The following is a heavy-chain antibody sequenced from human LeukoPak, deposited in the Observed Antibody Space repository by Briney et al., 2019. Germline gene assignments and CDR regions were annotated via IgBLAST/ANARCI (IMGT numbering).Heavy chain of an antibody. CDR2: IYYSGST. CDR3: ARGLPYFSSWYFWFDP. CDR1: GGSIGSFY. J-gene: IGHJ5*02. D-gene: IGHD6-13*01. V-gene: IGHV4-59*01. Sequence: SETLSLTCTVSGGSIGSFYWSWIRQPPGKGLEWMGYIYYSGSTNYNPSLKSRVTISVDTSKNQFSLKMSSVTAADTAVYYCARGLPYFSSWYFWFDPWGQGTLVTVSS.